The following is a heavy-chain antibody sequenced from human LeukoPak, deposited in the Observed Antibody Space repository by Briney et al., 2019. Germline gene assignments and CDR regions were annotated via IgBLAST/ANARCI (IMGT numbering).Heavy chain of an antibody. CDR1: GFAFSTYA. Sequence: GGSLRLSCAASGFAFSTYAMYWVRQAPGKGLEWVTVIWYDGSNKYYADSVKGRFTISRDNSKSTLYLQMNSLRAEDTAVYYCGRYYVMDVWGQGTSVTVSS. J-gene: IGHJ6*02. CDR3: GRYYVMDV. CDR2: IWYDGSNK. V-gene: IGHV3-33*01.